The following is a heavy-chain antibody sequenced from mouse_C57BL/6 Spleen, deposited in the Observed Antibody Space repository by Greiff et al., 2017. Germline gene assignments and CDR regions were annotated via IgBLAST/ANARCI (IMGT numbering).Heavy chain of an antibody. J-gene: IGHJ4*01. CDR2: IHPSDSDT. CDR3: ATFYYGNSYAMDY. CDR1: GYTFTSYW. D-gene: IGHD2-1*01. V-gene: IGHV1-74*01. Sequence: VKLQQPGAELVKPGASVKVSCKASGYTFTSYWMHWVKQRPGQGLEWIGRIHPSDSDTNYNQKFKGKATLTVDKSSSTAYMQLSSLTSEDSAVYYCATFYYGNSYAMDYWGQGTSVTVSS.